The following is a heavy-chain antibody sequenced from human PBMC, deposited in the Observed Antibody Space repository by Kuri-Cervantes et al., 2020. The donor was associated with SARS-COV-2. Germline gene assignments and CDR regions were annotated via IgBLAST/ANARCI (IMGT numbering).Heavy chain of an antibody. CDR2: IKQDGSEK. CDR1: GFTFSSYW. Sequence: LSLTCAAPGFTFSSYWMSWVRQAPGKGLEWVANIKQDGSEKYYVDSVKGRFTISRDNAKNSLYLQMNSLRAEDTAVYYCARDTHSWWRYDYWGLGALVTVSS. CDR3: ARDTHSWWRYDY. D-gene: IGHD2-21*01. J-gene: IGHJ4*02. V-gene: IGHV3-7*01.